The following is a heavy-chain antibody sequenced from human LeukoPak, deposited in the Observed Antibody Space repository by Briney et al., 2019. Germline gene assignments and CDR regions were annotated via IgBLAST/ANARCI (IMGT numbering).Heavy chain of an antibody. J-gene: IGHJ4*02. V-gene: IGHV3-64*01. D-gene: IGHD3-9*01. Sequence: GGSLRLSCAASGFTFSSYAMHWVRQAPGKGLEYVSAISSNGGSTYYANSVKGRFTISRDNSKNTLYLQMGSLRAEDMAVYYCASVLRYFDWFCLLWGQGTLVTVSS. CDR3: ASVLRYFDWFCLL. CDR2: ISSNGGST. CDR1: GFTFSSYA.